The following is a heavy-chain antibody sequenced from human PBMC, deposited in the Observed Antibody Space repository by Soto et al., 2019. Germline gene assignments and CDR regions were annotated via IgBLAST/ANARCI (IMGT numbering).Heavy chain of an antibody. J-gene: IGHJ6*02. D-gene: IGHD2-2*02. CDR2: IYPGDSDT. Sequence: GESLKIACKGSGYSFTSYWIGWERQMPGKGLEWMGIIYPGDSDTRYSPSFQGQVTISADKSISTAYLQWSSLKASDTAMYYCARHGADCSSTSCYRDYYYGMDVWGQGTTVTVSS. CDR3: ARHGADCSSTSCYRDYYYGMDV. V-gene: IGHV5-51*01. CDR1: GYSFTSYW.